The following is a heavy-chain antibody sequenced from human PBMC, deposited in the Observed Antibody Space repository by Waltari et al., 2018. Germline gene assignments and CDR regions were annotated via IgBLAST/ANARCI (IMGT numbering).Heavy chain of an antibody. CDR3: ARTLGGSGYYFDY. CDR2: INSDGSST. CDR1: GFTFSSYW. V-gene: IGHV3-74*01. D-gene: IGHD3-16*01. Sequence: EVQLVESGGGLVQPGGSLRLSCAASGFTFSSYWMHWVRQAPGKGLGWVSRINSDGSSTSYADSVKGRFTISRDNAKNTLYLQMNSLRAEDTAVYYCARTLGGSGYYFDYWGQGTLVTVSS. J-gene: IGHJ4*02.